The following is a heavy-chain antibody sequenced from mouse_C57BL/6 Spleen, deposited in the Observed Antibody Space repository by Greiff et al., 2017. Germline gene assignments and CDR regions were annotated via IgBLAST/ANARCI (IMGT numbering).Heavy chain of an antibody. CDR1: GYTFTDYY. D-gene: IGHD5-1*01. J-gene: IGHJ3*01. CDR3: ARWSEYAFAY. CDR2: INPNNGGT. Sequence: VQLQQSGPELVKPGASVKISCKASGYTFTDYYMNWVKQSHGKSLEWIGDINPNNGGTSYNQKFKGKATLTVDKSSSTAYMELRSLTSEDAAVYYCARWSEYAFAYWGQGTLVTVSA. V-gene: IGHV1-26*01.